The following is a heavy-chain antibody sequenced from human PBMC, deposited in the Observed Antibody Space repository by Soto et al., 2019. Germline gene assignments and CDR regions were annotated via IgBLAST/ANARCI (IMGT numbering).Heavy chain of an antibody. J-gene: IGHJ4*02. V-gene: IGHV1-18*01. Sequence: QVQLVQSGAEVKKPWASVKVSCKAAGYTVTSYGISWVRQAPGQGLEWMGWTSAYNGNTNYAQKLQGRVTMTTDTSTSTDYMELRSLRSDDTAVYYCARSAYYDILTGYYNVMGYWGQGNLVTVSS. CDR3: ARSAYYDILTGYYNVMGY. CDR1: GYTVTSYG. D-gene: IGHD3-9*01. CDR2: TSAYNGNT.